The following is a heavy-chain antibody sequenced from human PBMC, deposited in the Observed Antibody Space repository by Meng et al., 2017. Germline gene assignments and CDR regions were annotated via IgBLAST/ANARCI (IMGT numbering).Heavy chain of an antibody. CDR3: ARDLPPSYLDY. CDR1: GFTFDDYG. Sequence: GESLKISCAASGFTFDDYGMSWVRQAPGKGLEWVSSISGGGSYIYYADSVRGRFTISRDNARNSLYLRMNSLRVEDTAVYYCARDLPPSYLDYWGQGTLVTVSS. J-gene: IGHJ4*02. V-gene: IGHV3-21*01. CDR2: ISGGGSYI.